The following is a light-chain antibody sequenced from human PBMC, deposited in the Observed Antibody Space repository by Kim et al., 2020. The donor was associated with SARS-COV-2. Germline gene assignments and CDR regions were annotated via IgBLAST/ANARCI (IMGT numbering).Light chain of an antibody. Sequence: QPVLTQPPSASGTPGQRVTISCSGSSSNIGSNTINWYQQLPGTAPKLLIYSNNQRPSGVPDRFSGSKSGTSASLAVTGLQSDDEADYYCVAWDDSLNGYVFGTGTKVTVL. CDR3: VAWDDSLNGYV. CDR1: SSNIGSNT. V-gene: IGLV1-44*01. J-gene: IGLJ1*01. CDR2: SNN.